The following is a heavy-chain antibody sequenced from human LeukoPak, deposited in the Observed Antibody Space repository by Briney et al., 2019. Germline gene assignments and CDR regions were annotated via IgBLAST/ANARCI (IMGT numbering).Heavy chain of an antibody. CDR3: ALQRHFGVVSGFDP. V-gene: IGHV1-24*01. J-gene: IGHJ5*02. CDR1: GYTLTELS. CDR2: FDPEDGET. D-gene: IGHD3-3*01. Sequence: EASVKVSCKVSGYTLTELSMHWVRQAPGKGLEWMGGFDPEDGETIYAQKFQGRVTMTEDTSTDTAYMELSSLRSEDTAVYYCALQRHFGVVSGFDPWGQGTLVTVSS.